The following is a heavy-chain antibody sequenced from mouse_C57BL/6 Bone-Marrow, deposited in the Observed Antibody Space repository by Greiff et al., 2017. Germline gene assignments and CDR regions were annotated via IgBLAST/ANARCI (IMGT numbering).Heavy chain of an antibody. CDR1: GYSITSGSD. Sequence: DVQLQESGPGMVKPSQSLSLTCTVTGYSITSGSDWHWIRPFPGNKLEWMGYISYSGSPNYNPSLTSQISITHDTSKNHFFLKLNSVTTEDTATYYCSRDHEEYAMDYWGQGTSVTVSS. V-gene: IGHV3-1*01. CDR2: ISYSGSP. J-gene: IGHJ4*01. CDR3: SRDHEEYAMDY.